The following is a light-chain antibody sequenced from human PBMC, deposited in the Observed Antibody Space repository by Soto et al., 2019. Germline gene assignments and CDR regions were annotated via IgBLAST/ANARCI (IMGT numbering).Light chain of an antibody. J-gene: IGKJ5*01. CDR2: DAS. V-gene: IGKV3-11*01. CDR1: QSVSSY. Sequence: EIVLTQSPATLSLSPGERATLSCRASQSVSSYLAWYQQKPGQAPRLLIYDASNRATGIPARFSGSGSGIDFTLTISSLEPEDFAVYYCQQRSNWLPITFGQGTRLEIK. CDR3: QQRSNWLPIT.